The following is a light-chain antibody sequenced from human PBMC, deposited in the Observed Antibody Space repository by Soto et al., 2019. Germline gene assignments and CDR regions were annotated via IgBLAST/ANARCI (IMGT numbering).Light chain of an antibody. CDR2: EVN. J-gene: IGLJ1*01. V-gene: IGLV2-8*01. Sequence: QSALTQPPSASGSPGQSVTISCTGTNSDVGGYNYVSWYQQYPGKAPKLIIYEVNEWPSGVPDRFSGSKSGNTASLTVSGLQTADEADYYCSSYAGSNWYVFGTGTKLTVL. CDR1: NSDVGGYNY. CDR3: SSYAGSNWYV.